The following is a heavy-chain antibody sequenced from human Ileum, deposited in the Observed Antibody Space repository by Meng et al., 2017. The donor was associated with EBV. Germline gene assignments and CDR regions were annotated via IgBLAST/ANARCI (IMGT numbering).Heavy chain of an antibody. CDR3: GRDQGRELINH. Sequence: QLQLEDSGADMWKPSGTVSRTCTFSGDSISSDIWWSWVRQPPGKGLEWIGEVYHRGDTNYNPSLKSRVDISVDKSKNQFYLSLFSVTAADTAVYYCGRDQGRELINHWGQGTLVTVSS. CDR1: GDSISSDIW. CDR2: VYHRGDT. D-gene: IGHD1-7*01. V-gene: IGHV4-4*02. J-gene: IGHJ4*02.